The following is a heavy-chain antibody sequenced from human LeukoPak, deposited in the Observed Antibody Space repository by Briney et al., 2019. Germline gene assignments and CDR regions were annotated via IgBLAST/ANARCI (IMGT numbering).Heavy chain of an antibody. CDR2: IYSDGRT. CDR3: ARGNDYGGPWYYFDY. V-gene: IGHV3-53*01. J-gene: IGHJ4*02. D-gene: IGHD4-23*01. CDR1: GFTVSGNY. Sequence: GGSLRLSCAASGFTVSGNYMTWVRQAPGKGLEWVSVIYSDGRTYYADSVKGRFTISRDNSKNTLYLQMNSLRAEDTAVYYCARGNDYGGPWYYFDYWGQGTVVTVSS.